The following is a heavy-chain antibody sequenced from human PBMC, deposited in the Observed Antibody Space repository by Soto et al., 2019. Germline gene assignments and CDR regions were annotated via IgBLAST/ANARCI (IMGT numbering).Heavy chain of an antibody. V-gene: IGHV1-18*01. J-gene: IGHJ5*02. D-gene: IGHD3-10*01. Sequence: HLVQSGPEVKQPGASVTVSCKTSGDTFTNFGLSWVRQAPGQGLEWMGWIATYNSNKNYAQKFQGRLTLTTDTSTSTGYMELKSLGYDDTAVYYCARVLRGVVNWFDPWGQGTLVTVSS. CDR3: ARVLRGVVNWFDP. CDR1: GDTFTNFG. CDR2: IATYNSNK.